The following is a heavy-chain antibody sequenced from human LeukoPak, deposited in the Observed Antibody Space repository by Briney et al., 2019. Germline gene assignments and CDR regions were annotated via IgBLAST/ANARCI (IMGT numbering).Heavy chain of an antibody. Sequence: SETLSLTCAVSGGSISSGGYSWSWIRQPPGKGLEWIGYIYHSGSTYYNPSLKSRVTISVDRSKNQFSLKLSSVTAADTAVYYCARGITYCYDSSGYQRGYWFDPWGQGTLVTVSS. CDR2: IYHSGST. CDR3: ARGITYCYDSSGYQRGYWFDP. J-gene: IGHJ5*02. CDR1: GGSISSGGYS. D-gene: IGHD3-22*01. V-gene: IGHV4-30-2*01.